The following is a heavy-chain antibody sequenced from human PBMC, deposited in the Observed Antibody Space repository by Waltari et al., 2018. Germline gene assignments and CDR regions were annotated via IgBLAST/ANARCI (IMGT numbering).Heavy chain of an antibody. V-gene: IGHV3-30*02. D-gene: IGHD6-19*01. CDR2: IRYDGSNK. CDR3: AQDEMYSSGWYPGYFQH. J-gene: IGHJ1*01. Sequence: QVQLVESGGGVVQPGGSLRLSCAASGFTFSSYGMHWVRQAPGKGLEWVAFIRYDGSNKYSADSVKGRFTISRDHSKNTLSLTLPSLRAEDTAVYYCAQDEMYSSGWYPGYFQHWGQGTLVTVSS. CDR1: GFTFSSYG.